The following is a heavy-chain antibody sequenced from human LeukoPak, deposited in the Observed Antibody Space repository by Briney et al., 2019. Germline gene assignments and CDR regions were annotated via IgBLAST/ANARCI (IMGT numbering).Heavy chain of an antibody. CDR1: GESSFSNYY. CDR3: SRQVVGNDC. CDR2: INHSGYI. Sequence: SETLSLTCAVYGESSFSNYYWSWIRQTPGGALEWIGEINHSGYINYNPSLKSRVTLSIDTSKNQFSLRLNSVTAADTAVYYCSRQVVGNDCWGQGTLVTVSS. V-gene: IGHV4-34*01. D-gene: IGHD3-22*01. J-gene: IGHJ4*02.